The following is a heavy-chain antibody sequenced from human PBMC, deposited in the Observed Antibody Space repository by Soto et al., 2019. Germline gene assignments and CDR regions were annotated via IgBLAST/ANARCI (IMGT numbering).Heavy chain of an antibody. CDR1: GGSISSGGYY. CDR2: IYYSGST. D-gene: IGHD2-2*01. V-gene: IGHV4-31*03. Sequence: SETLSLTCTVSGGSISSGGYYWSWIRQHPGKGLEWIGYIYYSGSTYYNPSLKSRVTISVDTSKNQFSLKLSSVTAADTAVYYCARVPKLVVPAATYFDYWGQGTLVTVSS. CDR3: ARVPKLVVPAATYFDY. J-gene: IGHJ4*02.